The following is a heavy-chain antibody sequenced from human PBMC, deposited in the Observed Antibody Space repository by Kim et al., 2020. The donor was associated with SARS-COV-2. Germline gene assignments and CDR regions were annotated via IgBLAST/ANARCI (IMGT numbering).Heavy chain of an antibody. D-gene: IGHD3-22*01. J-gene: IGHJ4*02. CDR3: AREAGFDDSSGYPWDY. Sequence: GGSLRLSCAASGFTFSSYSMNWVRQAPGKGLEWVSYISSSSSTIYYADSVKGRFTISRDNAKNSLYLQMNSLRDEDTAVYYCAREAGFDDSSGYPWDYWGQGTLVTVSS. V-gene: IGHV3-48*02. CDR2: ISSSSSTI. CDR1: GFTFSSYS.